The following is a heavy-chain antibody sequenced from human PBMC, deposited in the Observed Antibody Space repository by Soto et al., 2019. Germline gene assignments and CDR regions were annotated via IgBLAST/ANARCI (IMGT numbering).Heavy chain of an antibody. J-gene: IGHJ4*02. V-gene: IGHV1-8*01. CDR3: ARDSATGIVGATTAFDY. CDR1: GYTFTSYD. D-gene: IGHD1-26*01. Sequence: GASVKVSCKASGYTFTSYDINWVRQATGQGLEWMGWMNPNSGNTGYAQKFQGRVTMTRNTSISTAYMELSSLRSEDTAVYYCARDSATGIVGATTAFDYWGQGTLVTVSS. CDR2: MNPNSGNT.